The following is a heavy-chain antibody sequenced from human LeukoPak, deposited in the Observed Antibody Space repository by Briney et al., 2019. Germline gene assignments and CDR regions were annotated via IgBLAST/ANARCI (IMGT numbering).Heavy chain of an antibody. D-gene: IGHD3-22*01. V-gene: IGHV4-61*01. J-gene: IGHJ4*02. CDR3: ARECYYDTSGYRYYFDY. Sequence: SETLSLTCTVSGGSVSSGNYYWSWVRQPPGKGLEWIVYIYYTGSTNYNPSLKSRVTISVDTSKNQFSLKLSSVTAADTAVYYCARECYYDTSGYRYYFDYWGQGTLVTVSS. CDR1: GGSVSSGNYY. CDR2: IYYTGST.